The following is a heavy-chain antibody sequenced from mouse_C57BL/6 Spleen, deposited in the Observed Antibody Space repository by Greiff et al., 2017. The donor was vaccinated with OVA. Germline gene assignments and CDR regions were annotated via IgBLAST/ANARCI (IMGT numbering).Heavy chain of an antibody. Sequence: QVQLKESGPGLVQPSQSLSITCTVSGFSLTSYGVHWVRQSPGKGLEWLGVIWSGGSTDYNAAFISRLSISKDNSKSQVFFKMNSLQADDTAIYYCARNGQDYDGKVWFAYWGQGTLVTVSA. V-gene: IGHV2-2*01. D-gene: IGHD2-4*01. CDR1: GFSLTSYG. CDR2: IWSGGST. CDR3: ARNGQDYDGKVWFAY. J-gene: IGHJ3*01.